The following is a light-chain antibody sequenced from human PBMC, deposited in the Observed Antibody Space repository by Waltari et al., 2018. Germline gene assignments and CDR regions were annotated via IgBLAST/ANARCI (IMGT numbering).Light chain of an antibody. CDR1: QGISNS. CDR2: GPF. V-gene: IGKV1-16*02. CDR3: QQYHSYPLS. Sequence: DIQMTQSPSSLSASVGDRVTITCRAGQGISNSLAWFQQKPGKAPNSLIYGPFSLQSGCPSKFSGSGSGTDFTLTISSLQPEDFATYYCQQYHSYPLSFGGGTKVEIK. J-gene: IGKJ4*01.